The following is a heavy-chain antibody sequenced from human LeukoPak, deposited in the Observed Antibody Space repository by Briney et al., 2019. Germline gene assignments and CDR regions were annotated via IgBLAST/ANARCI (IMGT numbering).Heavy chain of an antibody. CDR2: ISSSGSTI. CDR3: ARGGMLELPPEGRTYYDFWSGPHYFDY. J-gene: IGHJ4*02. Sequence: GGSLRLSCAASGFTFSSYEMNWVRQAPGKGLEWVSYISSSGSTIYYADSVKGRFTISRDNAKNSLYLQMNSLRAEDTALYYCARGGMLELPPEGRTYYDFWSGPHYFDYWGQGTLVTVSS. CDR1: GFTFSSYE. V-gene: IGHV3-48*03. D-gene: IGHD3-3*01.